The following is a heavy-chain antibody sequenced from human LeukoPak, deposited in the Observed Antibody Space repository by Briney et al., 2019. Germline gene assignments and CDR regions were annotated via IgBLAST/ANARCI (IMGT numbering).Heavy chain of an antibody. D-gene: IGHD3-10*01. Sequence: ASVKVSCKASGYTFTSYGISWVRQAPGQGLEWMGWISAYNGNTNYAQKLQGRVTMTTDTSTSTAYMELRSLRSDDTAVYYCARSAKYYYGSGTQSLFDYWGQGTLVTVSS. V-gene: IGHV1-18*01. CDR3: ARSAKYYYGSGTQSLFDY. CDR2: ISAYNGNT. CDR1: GYTFTSYG. J-gene: IGHJ4*02.